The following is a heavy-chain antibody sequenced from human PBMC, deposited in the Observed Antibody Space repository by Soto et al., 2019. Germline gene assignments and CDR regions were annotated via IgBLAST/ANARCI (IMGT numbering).Heavy chain of an antibody. J-gene: IGHJ3*02. CDR3: ASLAITGTSLDAFDI. CDR2: INPNSGGT. Sequence: ASVKVSCKASGYTFTGYYMHWVRQAPGQGLEWMGWINPNSGGTNYAQKFQGRVTMTRDTSISTAYMELSRLRSDDTAVYYCASLAITGTSLDAFDIWGQGTMVTVSS. CDR1: GYTFTGYY. D-gene: IGHD1-20*01. V-gene: IGHV1-2*02.